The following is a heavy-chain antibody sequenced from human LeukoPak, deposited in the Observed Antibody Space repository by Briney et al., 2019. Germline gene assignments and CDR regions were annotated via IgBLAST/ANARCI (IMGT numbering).Heavy chain of an antibody. CDR3: TRKREGPATGIDY. Sequence: SETLSLTCTVSGGSISRRDSYWGWIRQSPRTGLEWIGSIYYTGSTYYNNNPSLQGRVTISMDPSENQFSLKLTSVTAADTAIYYCTRKREGPATGIDYWGQGTLVTVSS. CDR1: GGSISRRDSY. D-gene: IGHD1-26*01. J-gene: IGHJ4*02. CDR2: IYYTGST. V-gene: IGHV4-39*07.